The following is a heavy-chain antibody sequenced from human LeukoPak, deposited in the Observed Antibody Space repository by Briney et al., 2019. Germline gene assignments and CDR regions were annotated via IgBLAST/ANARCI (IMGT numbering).Heavy chain of an antibody. Sequence: GGSLRLSCAASGFTFSSYAMSWVRQAPGKGLEWVSAISGSGGSTYYADSVKGRFTIPRDNSKNTLYLQMNSLRAEDTAVYYCAKPGYCSSTSCYTFAVDYWGQGTLVTVSS. D-gene: IGHD2-2*02. CDR2: ISGSGGST. J-gene: IGHJ4*02. CDR3: AKPGYCSSTSCYTFAVDY. CDR1: GFTFSSYA. V-gene: IGHV3-23*01.